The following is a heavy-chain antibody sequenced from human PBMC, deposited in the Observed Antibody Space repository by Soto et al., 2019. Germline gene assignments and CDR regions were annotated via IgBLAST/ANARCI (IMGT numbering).Heavy chain of an antibody. V-gene: IGHV4-4*02. D-gene: IGHD3-16*01. J-gene: IGHJ4*02. CDR3: ARISAYHFDY. CDR2: IYHSGVT. Sequence: SETLSLTCAVSGGSIRSNNWWSWVRQPPGKGLEWIGEIYHSGVTNYNPSLKSRVTISVDKSKIQFSLKLSSLTAADTAVYYCARISAYHFDYWGQGTLVTVS. CDR1: GGSIRSNNW.